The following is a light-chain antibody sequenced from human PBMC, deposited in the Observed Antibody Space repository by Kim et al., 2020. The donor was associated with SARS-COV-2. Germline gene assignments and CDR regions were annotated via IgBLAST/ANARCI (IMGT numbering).Light chain of an antibody. CDR1: SRDIGGYDL. CDR2: RVS. Sequence: QSALTQPASVSGSPGQSITISCTGTSRDIGGYDLVAWYQQHPGTAPKLLIHRVSQRPSGVSSRFSGSKSGSTASLTISGLQAEDEADYYCSSYAGSTTSVFGTGTKVTVL. V-gene: IGLV2-23*02. J-gene: IGLJ1*01. CDR3: SSYAGSTTSV.